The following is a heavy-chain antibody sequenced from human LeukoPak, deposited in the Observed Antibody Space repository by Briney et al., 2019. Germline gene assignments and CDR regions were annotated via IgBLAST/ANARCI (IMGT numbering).Heavy chain of an antibody. J-gene: IGHJ4*02. D-gene: IGHD6-19*01. V-gene: IGHV5-51*01. CDR1: GYIFTSNW. CDR3: ARRSAWYNFDY. CDR2: IYPGDSDT. Sequence: GESLKISCKGSGYIFTSNWIGWVRQMPGKGLEWMGIIYPGDSDTRYSPSFQGQVTISTDKSISTAYLQWSSLKASDTAMYYCARRSAWYNFDYWGQGTQVTVSS.